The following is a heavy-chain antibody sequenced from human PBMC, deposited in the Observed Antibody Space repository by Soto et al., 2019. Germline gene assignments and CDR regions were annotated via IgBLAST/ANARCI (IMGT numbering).Heavy chain of an antibody. CDR3: AREAAADSSDY. D-gene: IGHD6-13*01. Sequence: PGGSLRLSCAASGFTFSSYEMNWVRQAPGKGLEWVSYISGSGTTIYYADSVKGRFTISRDNAKNSLYLQMNSLRAEDTAVYYCAREAAADSSDYWGQGTLVTV. CDR2: ISGSGTTI. CDR1: GFTFSSYE. V-gene: IGHV3-48*03. J-gene: IGHJ4*02.